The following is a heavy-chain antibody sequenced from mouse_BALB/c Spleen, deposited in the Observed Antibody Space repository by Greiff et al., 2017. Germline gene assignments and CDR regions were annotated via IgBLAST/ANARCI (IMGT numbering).Heavy chain of an antibody. D-gene: IGHD2-3*01. CDR3: AIDKVLYYCAIDY. CDR2: IWAGGST. Sequence: VKVEESGPGLVAPSQSLSITCTVSGFSLTSYGVHWVRQPPGKGLEWLGVIWAGGSTNYNSALTSRLSISKDNSKSQVFLKMNSLQTDDTAMYYCAIDKVLYYCAIDYWGQGTSVTVAS. J-gene: IGHJ4*01. V-gene: IGHV2-9*02. CDR1: GFSLTSYG.